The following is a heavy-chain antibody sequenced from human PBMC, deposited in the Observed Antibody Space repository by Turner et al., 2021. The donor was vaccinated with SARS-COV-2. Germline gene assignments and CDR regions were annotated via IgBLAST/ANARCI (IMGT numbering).Heavy chain of an antibody. J-gene: IGHJ4*02. CDR2: IYTSDLT. V-gene: IGHV4-4*07. Sequence: QAQLQESGPGLVKPSETLSLTCTVSGGPISSSYRSWIRQPPGKGLEWIGRIYTSDLTTYNPSLKSRVTMSVDTSKNHFSLRLTSVTAADTAVYYCARDRKYITGRSVLYYFDHWGPGTLVTVSS. D-gene: IGHD6-19*01. CDR3: ARDRKYITGRSVLYYFDH. CDR1: GGPISSSY.